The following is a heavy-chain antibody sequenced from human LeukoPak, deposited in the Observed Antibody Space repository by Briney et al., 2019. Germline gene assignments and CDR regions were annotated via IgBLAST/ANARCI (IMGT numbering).Heavy chain of an antibody. CDR1: GGSISVYY. J-gene: IGHJ4*02. CDR3: ARRGKSIVGATGFDY. Sequence: SETLSLTCIVSGGSISVYYWSWIRQPPGKGLEWIGEINHSGSTNYNPSLKSRVTISVDTSKNQFSLKLSSVTAADTAVYYCARRGKSIVGATGFDYWGQGTLVTVSS. CDR2: INHSGST. D-gene: IGHD1-26*01. V-gene: IGHV4-34*01.